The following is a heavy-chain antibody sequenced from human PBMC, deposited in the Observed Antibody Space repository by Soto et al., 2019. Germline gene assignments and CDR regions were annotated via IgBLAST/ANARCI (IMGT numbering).Heavy chain of an antibody. CDR3: AKCPHYYDSSGYCTHFDY. CDR2: ISGSGGST. CDR1: GFTFSSYA. J-gene: IGHJ4*02. Sequence: GGSLRLSCAASGFTFSSYAMSWVRQAPGKGLEWVSAISGSGGSTYYADSVKGRFTISRDNSKNTLYLQMNSLRAEDTAVYYCAKCPHYYDSSGYCTHFDYWGQGTLVTVSS. V-gene: IGHV3-23*01. D-gene: IGHD3-22*01.